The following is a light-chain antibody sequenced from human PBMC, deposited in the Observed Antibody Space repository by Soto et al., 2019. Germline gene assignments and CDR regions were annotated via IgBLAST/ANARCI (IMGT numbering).Light chain of an antibody. CDR2: QDT. CDR3: QAWDSSTAV. V-gene: IGLV3-1*01. J-gene: IGLJ2*01. Sequence: SYELTLPPSVSVSPGQTASITCSGDKFRNKSVCWYQQKAGQSPVLVIFQDTKRPSEIPERFSGSNSGNTATLTISGTQAMDEADYYCQAWDSSTAVFGGGTKLTVL. CDR1: KFRNKS.